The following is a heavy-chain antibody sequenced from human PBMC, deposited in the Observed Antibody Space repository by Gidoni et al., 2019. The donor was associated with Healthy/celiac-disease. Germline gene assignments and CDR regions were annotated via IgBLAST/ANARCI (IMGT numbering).Heavy chain of an antibody. V-gene: IGHV4-31*03. CDR2: IYYSGNP. J-gene: IGHJ4*02. D-gene: IGHD3-9*01. CDR3: ARVDSSPQSYYFVY. Sequence: QVQLQESGPGLVKPSQTLSLTCPVPGGSISSCCYYWSWIRQQPGKGLEWIGYIYYSGNPYYSPSLKSRVTRSVDTSKSQFALKLSSVAAADTAVYSCARVDSSPQSYYFVYWGQGTLVTVSS. CDR1: GGSISSCCYY.